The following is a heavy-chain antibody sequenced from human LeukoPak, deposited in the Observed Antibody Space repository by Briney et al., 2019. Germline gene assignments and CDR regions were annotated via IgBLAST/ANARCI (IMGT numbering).Heavy chain of an antibody. J-gene: IGHJ5*02. D-gene: IGHD6-13*01. CDR1: GFTFSSYW. Sequence: GGSLRLSCAASGFTFSSYWIHWVRQAPGKGLVWVSRINSDGSSTSYADSVKGRFTISRDNSRNTLYLQMNSLRVEDTATYYCAADTHSRSWFDHWGQGTLVTVSS. CDR3: AADTHSRSWFDH. CDR2: INSDGSST. V-gene: IGHV3-74*01.